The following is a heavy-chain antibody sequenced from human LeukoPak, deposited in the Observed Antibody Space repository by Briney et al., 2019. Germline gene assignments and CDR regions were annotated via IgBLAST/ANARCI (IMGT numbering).Heavy chain of an antibody. CDR3: ARGTLYRGWSYYLDF. D-gene: IGHD6-19*01. Sequence: PGGSLRLSCAASGFTLSSYAMSWVRQPPGKALEWIGSVYYSGTTSYNPSLKSRVTISVDMSKNHFSLRLRSVTAADTAMYYCARGTLYRGWSYYLDFWGQGSQVTVSS. V-gene: IGHV4-39*07. J-gene: IGHJ4*02. CDR1: GFTLSSYA. CDR2: VYYSGTT.